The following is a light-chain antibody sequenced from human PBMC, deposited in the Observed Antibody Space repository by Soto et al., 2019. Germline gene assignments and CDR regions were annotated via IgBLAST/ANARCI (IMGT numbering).Light chain of an antibody. CDR3: QQRSNFIT. CDR1: QSFRGL. J-gene: IGKJ5*01. V-gene: IGKV3-11*01. CDR2: DAS. Sequence: EVGLTQSPVTLSLSPGERATLSCRASQSFRGLLAWYQQKPGQAPRLLIYDASNRATGIPARFSGSGSGTDFTLTISSLESEDFAVYYCQQRSNFITFGQGTRLEIK.